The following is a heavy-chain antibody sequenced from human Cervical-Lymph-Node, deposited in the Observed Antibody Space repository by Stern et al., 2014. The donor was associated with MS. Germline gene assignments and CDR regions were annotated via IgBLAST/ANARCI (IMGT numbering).Heavy chain of an antibody. CDR2: IYWDDDK. J-gene: IGHJ4*02. CDR3: ALIVRGVLKN. CDR1: GFSLSTTGVG. V-gene: IGHV2-5*02. D-gene: IGHD3-10*01. Sequence: QITLKESGPTLVKPTQTLTLTCTFSGFSLSTTGVGVGWIRHPPGKAPEWLALIYWDDDKRYSPSLRSRLTITKDTSKSQVVLTMSNMDPVDTGTHYCALIVRGVLKNWGQGTLVTVSS.